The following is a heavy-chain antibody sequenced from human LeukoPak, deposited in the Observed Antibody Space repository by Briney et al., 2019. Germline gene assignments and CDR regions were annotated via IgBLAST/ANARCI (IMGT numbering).Heavy chain of an antibody. J-gene: IGHJ5*02. Sequence: SVKVSCTASGGTFSSYAISWVRQAPGQGLEWMGRIIPILGIANYAQKFQGRVTITADKSTSTAYMELSSLRSEDTAVYYCARDRAYCGGDCYSHNWFDPWGQGTLVTVSS. CDR3: ARDRAYCGGDCYSHNWFDP. V-gene: IGHV1-69*04. CDR2: IIPILGIA. D-gene: IGHD2-21*02. CDR1: GGTFSSYA.